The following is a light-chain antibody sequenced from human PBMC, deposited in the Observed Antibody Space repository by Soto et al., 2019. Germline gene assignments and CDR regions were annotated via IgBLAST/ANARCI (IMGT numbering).Light chain of an antibody. V-gene: IGKV1-12*01. J-gene: IGKJ1*01. Sequence: IQLAHSPSYVSASVADRVTITCRASHFISSSLAWFQQRPGKAPKLLIYAASNLQNEVPSRFSGSGSGTDFTLTISSLQPEDFATYYCQQAKNFPWTFGQGTKVDIK. CDR1: HFISSS. CDR3: QQAKNFPWT. CDR2: AAS.